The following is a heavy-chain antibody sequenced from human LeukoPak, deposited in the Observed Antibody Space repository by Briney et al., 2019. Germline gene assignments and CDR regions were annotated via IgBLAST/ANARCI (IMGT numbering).Heavy chain of an antibody. V-gene: IGHV4-39*07. CDR2: IYYSGST. CDR1: GDSISSNSYY. Sequence: SETLSLTCTVSGDSISSNSYYWGWIRQPPGKGLKWIGSIYYSGSTNYNPSLKSRVTISVDTSKNQFSLKLSSVTAADTAVYYCARDLYSSSWGAYFDYWGQGTLVTVSS. CDR3: ARDLYSSSWGAYFDY. D-gene: IGHD6-13*01. J-gene: IGHJ4*02.